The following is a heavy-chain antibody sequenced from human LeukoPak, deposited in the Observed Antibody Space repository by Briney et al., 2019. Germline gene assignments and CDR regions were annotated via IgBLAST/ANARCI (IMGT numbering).Heavy chain of an antibody. Sequence: GGSLRLSCAASGFTFSSYWMHWVRQAPGKGLVWVSRINSDGSSTSYADSVKGRFTISRDNAKNTLYLQMNSLRAEDTAVYYCARVPYYGSGSYYNSDAFDIWGQGTMVTVSS. CDR3: ARVPYYGSGSYYNSDAFDI. V-gene: IGHV3-74*01. CDR1: GFTFSSYW. J-gene: IGHJ3*02. CDR2: INSDGSST. D-gene: IGHD3-10*01.